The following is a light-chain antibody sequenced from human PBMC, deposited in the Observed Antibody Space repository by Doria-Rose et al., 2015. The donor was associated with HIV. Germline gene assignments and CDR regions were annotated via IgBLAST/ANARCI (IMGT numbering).Light chain of an antibody. J-gene: IGKJ1*01. CDR2: DGS. V-gene: IGKV3-20*01. CDR3: HQYGTSWT. CDR1: QRFSSTY. Sequence: EIGMTQSPGTLSLSPGERATLSCRASQRFSSTYLAWYQQKPGQAPSLLISDGSTRATGIPDRFSASESGTDFTLTINRLEPEDFALYYCHQYGTSWTFGQGTKVEI.